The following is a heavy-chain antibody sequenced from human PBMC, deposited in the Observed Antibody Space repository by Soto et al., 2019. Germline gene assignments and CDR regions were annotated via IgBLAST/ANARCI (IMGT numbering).Heavy chain of an antibody. D-gene: IGHD1-7*01. CDR1: GFTFSTFW. J-gene: IGHJ5*02. Sequence: GGSLRLSCAASGFTFSTFWMTWVRQAPGKGLEWVANKKRDGSEKYYVDSVKGRFTISRDNAKNSLYLQMNSLRAEDTAVYYCARSLDRFPNYFDPWGQGTLVTVSS. CDR2: KKRDGSEK. V-gene: IGHV3-7*05. CDR3: ARSLDRFPNYFDP.